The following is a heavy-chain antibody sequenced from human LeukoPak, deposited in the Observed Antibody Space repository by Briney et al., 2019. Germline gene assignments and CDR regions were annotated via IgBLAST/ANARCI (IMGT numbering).Heavy chain of an antibody. V-gene: IGHV4-59*01. CDR3: ARDKGWDYGSGSYYNV. D-gene: IGHD3-10*01. Sequence: SETLSLTCTVSGVSINSYYWSWIRQPPGKGLEWIGYIFYTGYTNYNPSLKSRVTISVDTSKNQFSLKLSSVTAADTAVYYCARDKGWDYGSGSYYNVWGQGTLVTVSS. CDR1: GVSINSYY. J-gene: IGHJ4*02. CDR2: IFYTGYT.